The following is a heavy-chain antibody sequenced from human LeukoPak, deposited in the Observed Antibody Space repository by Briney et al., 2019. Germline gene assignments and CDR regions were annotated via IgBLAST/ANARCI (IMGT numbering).Heavy chain of an antibody. CDR3: GREARALFGSGTFDY. V-gene: IGHV4-4*07. J-gene: IGHJ4*02. Sequence: SETLSLTCTVSGGSISSYHWSWIRQPAGKGLEWIGRIYTSGSTNYNPSLKSRVTMSVDTSKNQFSLRLSSVTAADTAVYYCGREARALFGSGTFDYWGQGTLVTVSS. CDR2: IYTSGST. D-gene: IGHD3-10*01. CDR1: GGSISSYH.